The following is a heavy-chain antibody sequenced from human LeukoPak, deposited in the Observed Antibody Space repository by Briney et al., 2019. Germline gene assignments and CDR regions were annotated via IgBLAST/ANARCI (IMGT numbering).Heavy chain of an antibody. CDR2: MYYRGTT. J-gene: IGHJ4*02. CDR1: GGSISRSAYY. Sequence: KPSETLSLTCPVSGGSISRSAYYWGWIRQPPERGLEWIGSMYYRGTTYENPSLKSRLTLSIDTSNNEFSLKLTSVTAADTAVYYCAREYSRSVVAGSRPDLWGQGLLVTVSS. D-gene: IGHD2-21*01. CDR3: AREYSRSVVAGSRPDL. V-gene: IGHV4-39*02.